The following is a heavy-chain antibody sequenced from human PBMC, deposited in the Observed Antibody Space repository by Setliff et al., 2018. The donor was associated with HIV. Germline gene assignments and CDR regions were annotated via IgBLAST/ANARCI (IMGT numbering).Heavy chain of an antibody. Sequence: PSETLSLTCAVSGASISGSYYWAWIRQPPGKGLEWIGSTYFRGGTYNNPSLENRFSISIDTSENQISLKLYSVTAADTAIYYCGRHRVAARPSYFDLWGQGTRVTVSS. D-gene: IGHD6-6*01. J-gene: IGHJ4*02. CDR3: GRHRVAARPSYFDL. V-gene: IGHV4-39*01. CDR2: TYFRGGT. CDR1: GASISGSYY.